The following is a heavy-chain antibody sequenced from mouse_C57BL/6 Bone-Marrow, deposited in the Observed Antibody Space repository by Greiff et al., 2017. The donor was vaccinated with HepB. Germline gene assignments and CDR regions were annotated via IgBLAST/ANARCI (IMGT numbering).Heavy chain of an antibody. Sequence: VQLQQSGAELVRPGASVKLSCTASGFNIKDDYMHWVKQRPEQGLEWIGWIDPENGDTEYASKFQGKATITADTSSNTAYLQLSSLTSEDTAVYSFPVITTVVAAYWGQGTLVTLSA. CDR1: GFNIKDDY. J-gene: IGHJ3*01. V-gene: IGHV14-4*01. CDR3: PVITTVVAAY. D-gene: IGHD1-1*01. CDR2: IDPENGDT.